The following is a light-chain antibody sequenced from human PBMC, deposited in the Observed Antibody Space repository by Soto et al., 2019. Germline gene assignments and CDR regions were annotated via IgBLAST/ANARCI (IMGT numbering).Light chain of an antibody. J-gene: IGLJ1*01. CDR2: DTT. CDR3: QSYDNTLSGYV. CDR1: SSNIGAGYD. Sequence: QSLLTQPPSVSGAPGQRVTLSSTGSSSNIGAGYDVHWYQQLPGAAPKLLIYDTTNRPSGVPDRFSGSKSGTSASLAITGLQAEDEADYYCQSYDNTLSGYVFGTGTKVTVL. V-gene: IGLV1-40*01.